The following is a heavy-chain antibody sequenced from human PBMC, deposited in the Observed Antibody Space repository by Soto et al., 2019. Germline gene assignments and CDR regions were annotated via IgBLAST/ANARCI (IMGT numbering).Heavy chain of an antibody. CDR1: GGTFSSYA. V-gene: IGHV1-69*13. CDR3: ASEVGAIWSDSDY. J-gene: IGHJ4*02. D-gene: IGHD1-26*01. Sequence: SVKVSCKASGGTFSSYAISWVRQGPGQGLEWMGGMIPIFGTANYAQKFQGRVTITADESTSTAYMELSSLRSEDTAVYYCASEVGAIWSDSDYWGQGTLVGVSS. CDR2: MIPIFGTA.